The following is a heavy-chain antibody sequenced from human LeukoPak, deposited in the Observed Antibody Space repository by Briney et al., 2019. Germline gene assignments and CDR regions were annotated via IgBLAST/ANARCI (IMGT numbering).Heavy chain of an antibody. CDR3: ARDSGNYIDY. Sequence: GGSLRLSCAASGFTFSHFSMNWVRLAPGKGLQWVSFISGSSKTIYYGDSVKGRFTISRDNAKNSLYLQMNGLRDEDAALYFCARDSGNYIDYWGQGTQVVVSS. D-gene: IGHD2/OR15-2a*01. CDR2: ISGSSKTI. CDR1: GFTFSHFS. V-gene: IGHV3-48*02. J-gene: IGHJ4*01.